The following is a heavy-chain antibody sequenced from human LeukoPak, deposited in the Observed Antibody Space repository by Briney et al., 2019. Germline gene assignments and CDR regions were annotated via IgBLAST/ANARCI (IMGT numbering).Heavy chain of an antibody. J-gene: IGHJ3*02. CDR3: ARVGLYGVTDAFYI. D-gene: IGHD2-21*02. CDR2: INPNSGGT. CDR1: VYTFTGYY. Sequence: ASVKVSCTASVYTFTGYYMHWVRQAPGQGLEWMGWINPNSGGTDYAQKFQGRVTTTRDKSISTAYMELSRLRSDDTAVYYCARVGLYGVTDAFYIWGQGTMVTVSS. V-gene: IGHV1-2*02.